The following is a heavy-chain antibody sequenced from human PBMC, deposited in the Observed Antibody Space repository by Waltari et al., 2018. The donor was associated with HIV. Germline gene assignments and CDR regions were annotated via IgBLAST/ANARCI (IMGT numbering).Heavy chain of an antibody. Sequence: QVQLVQSGAEVKKPGASVKVSCKASGYTFTSYDINWVRQATGQGLEWMGWRNPNRGNTGYAQKFQGRVTMTRNTSISTAYMELSSLRSEDTAVYYCARAPGIAAAGTLGYWGQGTLVTVSS. CDR2: RNPNRGNT. CDR1: GYTFTSYD. V-gene: IGHV1-8*01. J-gene: IGHJ4*02. D-gene: IGHD6-13*01. CDR3: ARAPGIAAAGTLGY.